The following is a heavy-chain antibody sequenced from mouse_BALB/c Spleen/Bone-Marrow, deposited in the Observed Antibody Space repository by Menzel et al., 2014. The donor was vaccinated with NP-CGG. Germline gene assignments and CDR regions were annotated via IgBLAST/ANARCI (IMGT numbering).Heavy chain of an antibody. CDR3: ANGDYGSSYYYAMDY. CDR1: GYTFTDYV. Sequence: QVQLQQSGPELVKPGASVKVSCKASGYTFTDYVISWVKQRTGQGLGWIGEIYPGSGSTYYNEKFKGKATLTAAKSSNTAYMQLSSLTSEDSAVYFCANGDYGSSYYYAMDYWGQGTSVTVPS. D-gene: IGHD1-1*01. CDR2: IYPGSGST. J-gene: IGHJ4*01. V-gene: IGHV1-81*01.